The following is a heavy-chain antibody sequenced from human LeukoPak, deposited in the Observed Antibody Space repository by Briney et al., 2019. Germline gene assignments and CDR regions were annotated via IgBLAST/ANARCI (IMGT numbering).Heavy chain of an antibody. CDR3: ARGGYDILTGYKSLRWFDP. V-gene: IGHV4-4*07. D-gene: IGHD3-9*01. CDR1: GGSISSYY. Sequence: SETLSLTCTVSGGSISSYYWSWIRQPAGKGLEWIGRIYTSGSTNYNPSLKSRVTMSVDTSKNQFSLKLSSVTAADTAVYYCARGGYDILTGYKSLRWFDPWGQGTLVTVSS. CDR2: IYTSGST. J-gene: IGHJ5*02.